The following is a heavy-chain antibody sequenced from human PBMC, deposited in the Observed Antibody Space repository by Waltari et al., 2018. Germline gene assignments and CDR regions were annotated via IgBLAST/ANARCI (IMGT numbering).Heavy chain of an antibody. CDR1: GFPSGHNH. CDR3: EGGVWGNYGVDV. D-gene: IGHD3-16*01. V-gene: IGHV3-21*02. J-gene: IGHJ6*02. CDR2: IASDSSYR. Sequence: QLVESGGGLVKPGGSLRLSGPPSGFPSGHNHMHWFRQVPGKGMELVASIASDSSYRYYADSVNGRFTISRDNAKDSLILQLNGLRAEDTGVYYCEGGVWGNYGVDVWGQGTTVIVSS.